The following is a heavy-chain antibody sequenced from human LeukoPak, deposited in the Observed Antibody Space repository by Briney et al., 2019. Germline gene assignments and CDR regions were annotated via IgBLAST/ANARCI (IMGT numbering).Heavy chain of an antibody. D-gene: IGHD3-22*01. Sequence: PSETLSLTCTVSGGSISSYYWSWIRHPPGKGLEWIGYIYYSGSTNYNPSLKSRVTISVDTSKNQVSLKLSSVTAADTAVYYCARAVHDSSDAFDIWGQGTMVTVSS. CDR2: IYYSGST. V-gene: IGHV4-59*01. CDR1: GGSISSYY. J-gene: IGHJ3*02. CDR3: ARAVHDSSDAFDI.